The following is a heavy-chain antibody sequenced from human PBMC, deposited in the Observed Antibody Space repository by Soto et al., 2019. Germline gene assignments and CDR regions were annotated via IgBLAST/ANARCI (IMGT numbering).Heavy chain of an antibody. CDR1: GYTFTSYG. Sequence: QVQLVQSGAEVKKPGASVKVSCKASGYTFTSYGISWVRQAPGQGLEWMGWISAYNGNTNYAQKLQGRVTITTDTSTSTAYIELRSLRSDDTAVYYCARDSGYGDYEAFVDVWGQGTTVTVSS. D-gene: IGHD4-17*01. CDR3: ARDSGYGDYEAFVDV. CDR2: ISAYNGNT. V-gene: IGHV1-18*01. J-gene: IGHJ6*02.